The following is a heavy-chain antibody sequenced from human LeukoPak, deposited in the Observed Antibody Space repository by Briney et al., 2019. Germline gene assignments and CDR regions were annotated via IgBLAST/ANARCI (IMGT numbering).Heavy chain of an antibody. J-gene: IGHJ6*03. Sequence: SETLSLTCAVSGGSFSGYYWSWIRQPPGKGLEWIGEINHSGSTNYNPSLKSRVTISVDTSKNQFSLKLSSVTAADTAAYYCARGRGLELPNYYYYYMDVWGKGTTVTVSS. CDR2: INHSGST. V-gene: IGHV4-34*01. CDR1: GGSFSGYY. D-gene: IGHD1-7*01. CDR3: ARGRGLELPNYYYYYMDV.